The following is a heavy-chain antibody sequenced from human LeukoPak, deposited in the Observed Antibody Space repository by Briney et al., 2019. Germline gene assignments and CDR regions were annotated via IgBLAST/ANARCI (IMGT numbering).Heavy chain of an antibody. CDR2: IHDSGTT. Sequence: PSETLSLTCTVSGGSISSYYWTWVRQPPGKGLEWIAYIHDSGTTSYSPSLESRVTISLDTSNNQFSLRLSSVTAADTAVYYCARESWYCSDGSCYSDLDYWGQGTLVTVSS. D-gene: IGHD2-15*01. V-gene: IGHV4-59*01. J-gene: IGHJ4*02. CDR1: GGSISSYY. CDR3: ARESWYCSDGSCYSDLDY.